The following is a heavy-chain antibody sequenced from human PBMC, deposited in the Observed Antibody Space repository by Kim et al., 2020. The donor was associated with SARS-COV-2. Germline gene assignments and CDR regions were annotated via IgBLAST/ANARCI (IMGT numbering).Heavy chain of an antibody. CDR1: GFTFSSYG. CDR2: ISYDGSNK. CDR3: AKDKACSGGSCYYYFDY. V-gene: IGHV3-30*18. J-gene: IGHJ4*02. Sequence: GGSLRLSCAASGFTFSSYGMHWVRQAPGKGLEWVAVISYDGSNKYYADSVKGRFTISRDNSKNTLYLQMNSLRAEDTAVYYCAKDKACSGGSCYYYFDYWGQGTLVTVSS. D-gene: IGHD2-15*01.